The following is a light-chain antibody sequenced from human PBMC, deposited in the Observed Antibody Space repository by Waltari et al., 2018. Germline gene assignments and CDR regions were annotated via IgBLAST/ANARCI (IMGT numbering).Light chain of an antibody. Sequence: QSVLTQPPSASGAPGQRVTISCSGGSSNIGSNTVNWYQQLPGTAPKLLVHSHNQRPSGVPDRVSGSQSGTSGSLAISGLQSEGETDYYWAAWGDSLNGPVFGGGTKLTVL. J-gene: IGLJ3*02. CDR3: AAWGDSLNGPV. CDR1: SSNIGSNT. CDR2: SHN. V-gene: IGLV1-44*01.